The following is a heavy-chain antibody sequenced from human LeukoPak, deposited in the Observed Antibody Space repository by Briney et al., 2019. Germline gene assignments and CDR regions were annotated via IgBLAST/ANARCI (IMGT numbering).Heavy chain of an antibody. CDR2: INWNGVYA. CDR3: ARDPTRRVGYFDL. D-gene: IGHD1-26*01. V-gene: IGHV3-20*04. CDR1: GFTFDDYG. Sequence: PGRSLRLSCAASGFTFDDYGMSWVRQAPGKGLEWVSAINWNGVYANYAESVKGRFTIPRDNAKSSLYLQMNTLRAEDTALYYCARDPTRRVGYFDLWGRGTLVTVSS. J-gene: IGHJ2*01.